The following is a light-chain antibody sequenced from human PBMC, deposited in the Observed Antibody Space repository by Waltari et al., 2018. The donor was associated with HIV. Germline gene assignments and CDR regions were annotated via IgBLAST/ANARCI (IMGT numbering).Light chain of an antibody. Sequence: PGERATLSCTASDTVVSNYLAWYRQTPGQAPSLLIYAASRRATGIPDRFSASGSGTDFTLTISRLEPEDFAVYYCHQYGSSPRTFGQGSKVEI. J-gene: IGKJ1*01. CDR3: HQYGSSPRT. V-gene: IGKV3-20*01. CDR2: AAS. CDR1: DTVVSNY.